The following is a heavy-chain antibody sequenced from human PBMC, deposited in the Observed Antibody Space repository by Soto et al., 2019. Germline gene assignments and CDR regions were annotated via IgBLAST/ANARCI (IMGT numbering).Heavy chain of an antibody. J-gene: IGHJ5*02. V-gene: IGHV3-33*08. Sequence: GGPLRLSCAASGFTCSSYSMHWVRQAPGKGLDWVAVIWYDGSNKYYADSVKGRFTISRDNSKNTLYLQMNSLRAEDTAVYYCARESGALTVTRYNWFDPWGQGTLVTVSS. D-gene: IGHD4-4*01. CDR2: IWYDGSNK. CDR1: GFTCSSYS. CDR3: ARESGALTVTRYNWFDP.